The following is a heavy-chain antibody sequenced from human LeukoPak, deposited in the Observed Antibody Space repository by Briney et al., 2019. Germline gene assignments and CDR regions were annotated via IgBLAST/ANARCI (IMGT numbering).Heavy chain of an antibody. D-gene: IGHD1-7*01. CDR2: ISGSGGRT. J-gene: IGHJ4*02. CDR1: GFTFSTSA. CDR3: AKEGKTRNWNYYQAKPVY. Sequence: QPGGSLRLSCAASGFTFSTSAMNWVRQAPGKGLEWVSAISGSGGRTDYADSVKGRFTISRDNSKNTLYLQMNSLRVEDTAVYYCAKEGKTRNWNYYQAKPVYWGQGTLVTVSS. V-gene: IGHV3-23*01.